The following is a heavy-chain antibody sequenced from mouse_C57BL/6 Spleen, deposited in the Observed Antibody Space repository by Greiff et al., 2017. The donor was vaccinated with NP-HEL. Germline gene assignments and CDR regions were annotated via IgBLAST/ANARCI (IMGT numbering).Heavy chain of an antibody. J-gene: IGHJ2*01. CDR3: ARPHYYGSSYRYFDY. V-gene: IGHV1-26*01. CDR1: GYTFTDYY. Sequence: VQLQQSGPELVKPGASVKISCKASGYTFTDYYMNWVKQSHGKSLEWIGDINPNNGGTSYNQKLKGKATLTVDKSSSTAYMELRSLTSEDSAVYYCARPHYYGSSYRYFDYWGQGTTLTVSS. CDR2: INPNNGGT. D-gene: IGHD1-1*01.